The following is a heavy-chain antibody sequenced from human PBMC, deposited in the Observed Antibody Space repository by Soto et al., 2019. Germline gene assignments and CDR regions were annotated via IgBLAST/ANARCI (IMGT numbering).Heavy chain of an antibody. V-gene: IGHV4-30-2*01. J-gene: IGHJ4*02. D-gene: IGHD3-22*01. CDR2: IYHSGST. Sequence: QLQLQESGSGLVKPSQTLSLTCAVSGGSISSGGYSWSWIRQPPGKGLEWIGYIYHSGSTYYNPSIKSRVTISVDRSKNQFSLKLSSVTAADTAVYYCARAPARYYYDSSGYYYGDYFDYWGQGTLVTVSS. CDR3: ARAPARYYYDSSGYYYGDYFDY. CDR1: GGSISSGGYS.